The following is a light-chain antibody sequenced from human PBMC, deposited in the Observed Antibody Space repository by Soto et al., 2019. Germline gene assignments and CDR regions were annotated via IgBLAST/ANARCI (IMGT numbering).Light chain of an antibody. V-gene: IGKV3-11*01. CDR2: DAS. Sequence: LTHSPGTLTLSPREKATLSCRASQSVSSYLAWYQQKPGQAPRLLIYDASNRATGIPARFSGSGSGTDFTLTISSLEPEDFAVYYCQQRSNWITFGQGTRLEIK. CDR3: QQRSNWIT. CDR1: QSVSSY. J-gene: IGKJ5*01.